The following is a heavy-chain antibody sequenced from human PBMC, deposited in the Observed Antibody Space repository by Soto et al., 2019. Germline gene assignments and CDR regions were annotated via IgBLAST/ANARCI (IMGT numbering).Heavy chain of an antibody. Sequence: GGSLRLSCAASGFTFSNAWMNWVRQAPGKGLEWVGRIKSKTDGGTTDYAAPVKGRFTISRDDSKNTLYLQMNSLKTEDTAVYYCTTDLWQWFGELGYYYYGMDVWGQGTTVTVSS. CDR1: GFTFSNAW. D-gene: IGHD3-10*01. J-gene: IGHJ6*02. CDR2: IKSKTDGGTT. V-gene: IGHV3-15*07. CDR3: TTDLWQWFGELGYYYYGMDV.